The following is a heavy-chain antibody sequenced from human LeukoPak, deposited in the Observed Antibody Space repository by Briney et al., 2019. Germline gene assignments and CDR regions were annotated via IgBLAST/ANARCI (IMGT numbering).Heavy chain of an antibody. J-gene: IGHJ4*02. Sequence: GGSLRLSCAASGFTFNTYGLHWVRQAPGKGLEWVAFIRYNGNDNYYTDSVKGRFTISRDNSKNTLYLQMNSLRAEDTAVYYCKLKYYYDSSGYWDYWGQGTLVTVSS. D-gene: IGHD3-22*01. CDR2: IRYNGNDN. CDR1: GFTFNTYG. V-gene: IGHV3-30*02. CDR3: KLKYYYDSSGYWDY.